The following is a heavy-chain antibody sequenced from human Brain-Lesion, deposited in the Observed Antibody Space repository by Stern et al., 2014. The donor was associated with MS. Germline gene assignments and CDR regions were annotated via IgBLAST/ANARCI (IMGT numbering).Heavy chain of an antibody. J-gene: IGHJ6*02. Sequence: QVQLVQSGAEVKKPGASVKVSCKTSGYIFTGYYIHWVRQAPGQGLEWMAWINPNTGGTKYAQKCKGRVTMSRDTSISTAYVELSSLTSDDTAVYYCARDQRGITIFGVVTDYYYLGMDVWGQGTTVTVSS. CDR1: GYIFTGYY. CDR2: INPNTGGT. V-gene: IGHV1-2*02. D-gene: IGHD3-3*01. CDR3: ARDQRGITIFGVVTDYYYLGMDV.